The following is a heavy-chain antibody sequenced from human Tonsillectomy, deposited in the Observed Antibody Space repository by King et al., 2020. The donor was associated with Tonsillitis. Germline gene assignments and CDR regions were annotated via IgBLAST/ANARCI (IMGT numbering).Heavy chain of an antibody. CDR3: TTDLWWELDYYPPY. D-gene: IGHD2-15*01. Sequence: VQLVESGGGLVKPGGSLRLSCAASGFTFSNAWMSWVRQAPGKGLEGVGRIKSKTDGGTTDYAAPVKGRFTISRDDSKNTLYLQMNSLKTEDTAVYYCTTDLWWELDYYPPYWGQGTLVTVSS. CDR1: GFTFSNAW. V-gene: IGHV3-15*01. J-gene: IGHJ4*02. CDR2: IKSKTDGGTT.